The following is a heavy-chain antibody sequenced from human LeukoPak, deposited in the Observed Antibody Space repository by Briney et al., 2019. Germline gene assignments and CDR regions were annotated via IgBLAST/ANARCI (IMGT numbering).Heavy chain of an antibody. D-gene: IGHD3-3*01. CDR1: GGTFSSYA. Sequence: GASVKVSCKASGGTFSSYAISWVRQAPGQGLEWMGGIIPIFGTANYAQKFQGRVTITTDESTSTAYMELSSLRSEDTAVYYCATEWLLCRGWFDHWGQGTLVTVSS. V-gene: IGHV1-69*05. J-gene: IGHJ5*02. CDR3: ATEWLLCRGWFDH. CDR2: IIPIFGTA.